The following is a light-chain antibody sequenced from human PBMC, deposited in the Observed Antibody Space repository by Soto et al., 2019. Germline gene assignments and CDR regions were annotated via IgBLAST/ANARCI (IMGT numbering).Light chain of an antibody. CDR3: QQYSNWPPT. Sequence: EMVMTQSPATLSVSPGERVTLSFRASESVHRNLAWYQQKPGQGPSLLIYYASTRATGVPDRFTGSGSGTELTLTISSLQSEDFAVYHCQQYSNWPPTFGPGTKVEIK. CDR2: YAS. V-gene: IGKV3-15*01. CDR1: ESVHRN. J-gene: IGKJ3*01.